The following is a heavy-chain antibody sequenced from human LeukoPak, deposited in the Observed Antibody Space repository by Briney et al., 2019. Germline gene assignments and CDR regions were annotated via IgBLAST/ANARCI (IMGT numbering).Heavy chain of an antibody. Sequence: SETLSLTCTVSGGSISSYYWSWIRQPAGKGLEWIGHIHNSGSTNYNPSLKGRVTMSVATSKNQFSLHLSSVTAADTAVYYCARSAFLVTAPGLYYFDYWGQGTLVAVSS. V-gene: IGHV4-4*07. CDR2: IHNSGST. J-gene: IGHJ4*02. D-gene: IGHD6-13*01. CDR1: GGSISSYY. CDR3: ARSAFLVTAPGLYYFDY.